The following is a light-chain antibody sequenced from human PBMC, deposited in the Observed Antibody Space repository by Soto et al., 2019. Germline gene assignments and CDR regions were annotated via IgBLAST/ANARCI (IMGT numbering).Light chain of an antibody. J-gene: IGLJ2*01. CDR2: VGTGGIVG. V-gene: IGLV9-49*01. Sequence: QSVLTQPPSASASLGASVTLTCTLSSGYSNYKVDWYQQRPGTGPRFVMRVGTGGIVGSKGDGIPDRFSVLGSGLNRYLTIKNIQEGDESDYHCGADHGSGSNFVVFGGGTKLTVL. CDR3: GADHGSGSNFVV. CDR1: SGYSNYK.